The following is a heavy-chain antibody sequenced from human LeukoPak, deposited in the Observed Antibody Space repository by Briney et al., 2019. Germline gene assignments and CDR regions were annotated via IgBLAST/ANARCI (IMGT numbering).Heavy chain of an antibody. CDR3: ARTAAGTGPSFFDY. J-gene: IGHJ4*02. Sequence: PSETLSLTCTVSGDSISSSSYYWSWIRQPPGKGLEWIGYIYYSGSTNYNPSLKSRVTISVDTSKNQFSLKLSSVTAADTAVYYCARTAAGTGPSFFDYWGQGTLVTVSS. D-gene: IGHD6-13*01. V-gene: IGHV4-61*01. CDR2: IYYSGST. CDR1: GDSISSSSYY.